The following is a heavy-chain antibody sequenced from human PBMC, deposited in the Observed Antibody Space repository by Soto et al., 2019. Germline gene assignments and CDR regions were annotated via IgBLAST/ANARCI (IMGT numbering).Heavy chain of an antibody. J-gene: IGHJ4*02. V-gene: IGHV3-9*01. D-gene: IGHD6-13*01. Sequence: SLRLSCAASGFTFDDYAMHWVRQAPGKGLEWVSGISWNSGSIGYADSVKGRFTISRDNAKNSLYLQMNSLRAEDTALYYCAKEGAAAGDKKYYFDYWGQGTPVTVSS. CDR3: AKEGAAAGDKKYYFDY. CDR2: ISWNSGSI. CDR1: GFTFDDYA.